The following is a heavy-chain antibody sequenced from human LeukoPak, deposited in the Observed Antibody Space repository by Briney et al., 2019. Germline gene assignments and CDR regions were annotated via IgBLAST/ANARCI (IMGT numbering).Heavy chain of an antibody. V-gene: IGHV4-59*01. D-gene: IGHD6-19*01. CDR3: ARESSSGWSDY. Sequence: SETLSLTCTVSGGSISSYYWSWIRQPPGKGLEWIGCIYYGGSTNYNPSLKSRVTISVDTSKNQFSLKLSSVTAADTAVYYCARESSSGWSDYWGQGTLVTVSS. CDR2: IYYGGST. CDR1: GGSISSYY. J-gene: IGHJ4*02.